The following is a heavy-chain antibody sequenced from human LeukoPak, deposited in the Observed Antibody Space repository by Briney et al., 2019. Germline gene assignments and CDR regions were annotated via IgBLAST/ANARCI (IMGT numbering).Heavy chain of an antibody. CDR2: IYYSGST. Sequence: PSETLSLTCTVSGGSISSGDYYWSWIRQPPGKGLEWIGYIYYSGSTNYNPSLKSRVTISVDTSKNQFSLKLSSVTAADTAVYYCARDPTRYYDTSGYPYYFDYWGQGALVTVSS. D-gene: IGHD3-22*01. CDR1: GGSISSGDYY. V-gene: IGHV4-30-4*08. J-gene: IGHJ4*02. CDR3: ARDPTRYYDTSGYPYYFDY.